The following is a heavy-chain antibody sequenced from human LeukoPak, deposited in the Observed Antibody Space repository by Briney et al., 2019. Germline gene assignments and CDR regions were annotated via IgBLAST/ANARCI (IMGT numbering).Heavy chain of an antibody. D-gene: IGHD5-24*01. CDR2: IIPIFGTA. CDR1: GGTFSSYA. J-gene: IGHJ4*02. Sequence: SVKVSCKASGGTFSSYAISWVRQAPGQGLEWMGGIIPIFGTANYTQKFQGRVTITMDESTSTAYMELSSLRSEDTAVYYCARATPGGLHGYSFDYWGQGTVVTVYS. CDR3: ARATPGGLHGYSFDY. V-gene: IGHV1-69*05.